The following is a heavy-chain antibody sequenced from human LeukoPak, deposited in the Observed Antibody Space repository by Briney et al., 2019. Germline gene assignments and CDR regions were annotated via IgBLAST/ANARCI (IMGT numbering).Heavy chain of an antibody. V-gene: IGHV1-69*06. Sequence: GASVKVSCKASGGTFSSYAISWVRQAPGQGLEWMGGIIPIFGTANYAQKFQGRVTITADKSTSTAYMELSSLRSEDTAVYYCARLSTAVAGTPFDYWGQGTLVTVSS. J-gene: IGHJ4*02. CDR3: ARLSTAVAGTPFDY. D-gene: IGHD6-19*01. CDR1: GGTFSSYA. CDR2: IIPIFGTA.